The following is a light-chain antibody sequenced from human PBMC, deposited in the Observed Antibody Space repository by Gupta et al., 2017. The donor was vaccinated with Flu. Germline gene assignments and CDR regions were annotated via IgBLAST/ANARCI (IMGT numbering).Light chain of an antibody. J-gene: IGLJ1*01. CDR1: NIGSKS. Sequence: SYVLTQPPSVSVAPGQTARITWGGNNIGSKSVHWYQQKPGQAPVLVVYDDSDRPSGTPERFSGSNSGITATLTISRVEAGDEADYYCQVWDRSSDSYVFGTGTKVTVL. V-gene: IGLV3-21*02. CDR3: QVWDRSSDSYV. CDR2: DDS.